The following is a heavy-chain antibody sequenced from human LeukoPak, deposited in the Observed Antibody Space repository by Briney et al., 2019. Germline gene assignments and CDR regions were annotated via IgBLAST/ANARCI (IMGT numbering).Heavy chain of an antibody. V-gene: IGHV3-23*01. CDR3: ARGGWVGSTSAMEWFDP. D-gene: IGHD2-2*01. CDR1: GFTFTNYA. CDR2: IRGSGSIT. Sequence: GGSLRLSCAASGFTFTNYAMSWVRQAPGKGLEWVSDIRGSGSITYYADSVKGRFTISRDNAKNSLYLQMNSLRAEDTAVYYCARGGWVGSTSAMEWFDPWGQGTLVTVSS. J-gene: IGHJ5*02.